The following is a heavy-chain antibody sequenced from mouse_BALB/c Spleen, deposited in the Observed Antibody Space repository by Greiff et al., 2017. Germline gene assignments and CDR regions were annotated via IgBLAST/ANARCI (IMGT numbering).Heavy chain of an antibody. CDR3: TRTGIRPLDY. CDR1: GYTFTSYY. D-gene: IGHD2-12*01. J-gene: IGHJ2*01. V-gene: IGHV1S81*02. Sequence: VQLQQSGAELVKPGASVKLSCKASGYTFTSYYMYWVKQRPGQGLEWIGEINPSNGGTNYNEKFKSKATVTVDKSSSTAYMQLSSLTSEDSAVYYCTRTGIRPLDYWGQGTTLTVSS. CDR2: INPSNGGT.